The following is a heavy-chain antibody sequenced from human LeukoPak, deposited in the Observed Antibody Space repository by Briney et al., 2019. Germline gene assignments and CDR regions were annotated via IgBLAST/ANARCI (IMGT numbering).Heavy chain of an antibody. J-gene: IGHJ4*02. D-gene: IGHD2-2*01. CDR1: GFTFSSFG. CDR2: IRSDGSSK. Sequence: GRSLRLSCAASGFTFSSFGLHWVRQAPGKGLEWVALIRSDGSSKNYADSVKGRFTISRDTSKNTVHLQMNNLRAEDTAVYYCARAASSDYWGQGTLVTVSS. V-gene: IGHV3-33*01. CDR3: ARAASSDY.